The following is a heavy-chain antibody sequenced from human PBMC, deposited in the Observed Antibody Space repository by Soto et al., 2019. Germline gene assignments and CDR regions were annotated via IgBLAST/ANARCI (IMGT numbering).Heavy chain of an antibody. V-gene: IGHV3-30*18. D-gene: IGHD6-19*01. J-gene: IGHJ5*02. Sequence: GGSLRLSCAASGFTFSSYGMHWVRQAPGKGLEWVAVISYDGSNKYYADSVKGRFTISRDNSKNTLYLQMNSLRAEDTAVYYCAKDSSGWYLGWFDPWGQGTLVTAPQ. CDR1: GFTFSSYG. CDR2: ISYDGSNK. CDR3: AKDSSGWYLGWFDP.